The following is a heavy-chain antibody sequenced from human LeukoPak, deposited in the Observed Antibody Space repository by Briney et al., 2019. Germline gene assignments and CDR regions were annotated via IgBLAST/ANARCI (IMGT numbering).Heavy chain of an antibody. CDR1: GFTFSSYW. CDR3: ARAVAENWFDP. V-gene: IGHV3-7*01. D-gene: IGHD6-19*01. J-gene: IGHJ5*02. Sequence: PGGSLRLSCAASGFTFSSYWMSWVRQAPGKGLEWVANIKQDRSGKYYVDSVKGRFTISRDNAKNSVYLQMNSLRAEDTALYYCARAVAENWFDPWGQGTLVTVSS. CDR2: IKQDRSGK.